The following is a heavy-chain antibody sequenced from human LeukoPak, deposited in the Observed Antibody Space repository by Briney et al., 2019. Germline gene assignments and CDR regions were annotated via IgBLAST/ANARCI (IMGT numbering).Heavy chain of an antibody. CDR3: ARDFIAVAGYYYYYMDV. Sequence: PSETLSLTCTVSGYSISSGYYWGWIRQPPGKGLEWIGYIYYSGNTNYNPSLKSRVTISVDTSKNQFSLKLSSVTAADTAVYYCARDFIAVAGYYYYYMDVWGKGTTVTVSS. D-gene: IGHD6-19*01. CDR2: IYYSGNT. J-gene: IGHJ6*03. CDR1: GYSISSGYY. V-gene: IGHV4-61*01.